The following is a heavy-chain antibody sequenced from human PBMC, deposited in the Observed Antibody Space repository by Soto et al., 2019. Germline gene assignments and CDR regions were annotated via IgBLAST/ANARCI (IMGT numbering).Heavy chain of an antibody. Sequence: GGSLRLSFAASGFSFDTYNMNWVRQAPGKSLEWVSSISSGRPDIFYADSVRSRFTISRDDAKKSLFLQMNSLRADDTAVYYCARDHLGIAAGDFDLWGQGTLVTAPQ. J-gene: IGHJ4*02. D-gene: IGHD6-19*01. CDR1: GFSFDTYN. CDR2: ISSGRPDI. CDR3: ARDHLGIAAGDFDL. V-gene: IGHV3-21*01.